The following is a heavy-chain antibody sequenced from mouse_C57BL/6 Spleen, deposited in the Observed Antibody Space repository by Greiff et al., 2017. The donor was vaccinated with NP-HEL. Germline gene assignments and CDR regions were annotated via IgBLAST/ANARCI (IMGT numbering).Heavy chain of an antibody. D-gene: IGHD2-5*01. V-gene: IGHV1-50*01. CDR1: GYTFTSYW. J-gene: IGHJ4*01. Sequence: QVHVKQPGAELVKPGASVKLSCKASGYTFTSYWMQWVKQRPGQGLEWIGEIDPSDSYTNYNQKFKGKATLTVDTSSSTAYMQLSSLTAEDSAVYYCARFDSNYGGFYAMDYWGQGTSVTVSS. CDR2: IDPSDSYT. CDR3: ARFDSNYGGFYAMDY.